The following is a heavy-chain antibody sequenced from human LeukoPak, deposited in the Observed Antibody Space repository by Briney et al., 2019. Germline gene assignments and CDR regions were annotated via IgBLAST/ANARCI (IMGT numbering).Heavy chain of an antibody. J-gene: IGHJ4*02. CDR3: ARGRGCSSTSCYPDY. D-gene: IGHD2-2*01. Sequence: PGGSLRLSCAVSGFTFSSSSMNWVRQAPGKGLEWVSSISSSSSYIYYTDSVKGRFTISRDNAKNSLYLQMNSLRAEDTAVYYCARGRGCSSTSCYPDYWGQGTLVTVSS. CDR2: ISSSSSYI. V-gene: IGHV3-21*01. CDR1: GFTFSSSS.